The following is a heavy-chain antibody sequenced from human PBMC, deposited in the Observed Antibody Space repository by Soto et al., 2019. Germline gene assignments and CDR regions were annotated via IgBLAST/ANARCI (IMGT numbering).Heavy chain of an antibody. V-gene: IGHV3-30*18. CDR3: AKDSRTNPIAGGYGMDV. D-gene: IGHD2-8*01. CDR1: GFTFSSYG. Sequence: QVQLVESGGGVVQPGRSLRLSCAASGFTFSSYGMHWVRQAPGKGLEWVAVISYDGSNKYYADSVKGRFTISRDNSKNTLYLQMNSLRAEDTAVYYCAKDSRTNPIAGGYGMDVWGQGTTVTVSS. CDR2: ISYDGSNK. J-gene: IGHJ6*02.